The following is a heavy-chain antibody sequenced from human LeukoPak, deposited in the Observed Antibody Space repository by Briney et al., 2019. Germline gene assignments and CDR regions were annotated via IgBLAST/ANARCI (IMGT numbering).Heavy chain of an antibody. CDR1: GFTVSSNY. CDR3: ATSGRYGSGSYPEFDY. D-gene: IGHD3-10*01. Sequence: GGSLRLSCAASGFTVSSNYMSWVRQAPGKGLEWVSVIYSGGSTYYADSVKGRFTISRDNSKNTLYLQMNSLRAEDTAVYYCATSGRYGSGSYPEFDYWGQGTLVTVSS. J-gene: IGHJ4*02. CDR2: IYSGGST. V-gene: IGHV3-53*01.